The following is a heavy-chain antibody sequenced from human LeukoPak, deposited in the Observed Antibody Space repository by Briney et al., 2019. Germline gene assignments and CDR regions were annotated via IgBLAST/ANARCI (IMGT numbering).Heavy chain of an antibody. V-gene: IGHV1-69*05. CDR1: GGTFSSYA. J-gene: IGHJ4*02. CDR2: IIPIFGTA. CDR3: AGTLTGDFSFDY. Sequence: SVKVSCKASGGTFSSYAISWLRQAPGQGLEWMGRIIPIFGTANYAQKFQGRVTITTDESTSTAYMELSSLRSEDTAVYYCAGTLTGDFSFDYWGEGTLVTVSS. D-gene: IGHD2-21*02.